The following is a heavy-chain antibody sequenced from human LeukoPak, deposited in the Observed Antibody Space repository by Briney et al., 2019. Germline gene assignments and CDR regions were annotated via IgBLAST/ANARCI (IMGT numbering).Heavy chain of an antibody. Sequence: PSETLSLTCTVSGGSISSYYRNWIRQPPGKGLEWIGYIYYSGSTNYNPSLKSRVTISVDTSNKQVSLKLNSGTAADTAVYYCARATYYSDSTGYSYYNYYYMDVWGKGTTVTVSS. D-gene: IGHD3-22*01. CDR3: ARATYYSDSTGYSYYNYYYMDV. CDR2: IYYSGST. V-gene: IGHV4-59*01. CDR1: GGSISSYY. J-gene: IGHJ6*03.